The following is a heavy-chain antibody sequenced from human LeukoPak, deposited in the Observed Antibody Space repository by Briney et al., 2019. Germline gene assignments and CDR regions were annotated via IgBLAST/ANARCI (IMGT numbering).Heavy chain of an antibody. J-gene: IGHJ4*02. D-gene: IGHD6-13*01. CDR1: GGSMRNYF. Sequence: SETLSLTCTVSGGSMRNYFWNWVRQPAGERLEWIGRISTGGSTDYNPSLESRLTMSVDTSKNQLSLRLSSVTAADTAVYYCARDGSSSWPFDFWGQGTLVTVSS. V-gene: IGHV4-4*07. CDR3: ARDGSSSWPFDF. CDR2: ISTGGST.